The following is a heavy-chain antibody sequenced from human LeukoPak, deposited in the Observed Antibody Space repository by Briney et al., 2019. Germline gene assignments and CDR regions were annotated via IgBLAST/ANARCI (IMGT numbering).Heavy chain of an antibody. D-gene: IGHD6-13*01. V-gene: IGHV1-8*01. CDR3: ARSVTAAANYYYTDV. J-gene: IGHJ6*03. CDR2: MNPNSGNT. Sequence: ASVKVSCKASGYTFTSYDINWVRQATGQGLEWMGWMNPNSGNTGYAQKFQGRVTMTRNTSISTAYMELSSLRSEDTAVYYCARSVTAAANYYYTDVWGKGTTVTVSS. CDR1: GYTFTSYD.